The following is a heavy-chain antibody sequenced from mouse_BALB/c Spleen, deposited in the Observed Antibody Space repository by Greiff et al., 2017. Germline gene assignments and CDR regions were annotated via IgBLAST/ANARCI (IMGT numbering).Heavy chain of an antibody. CDR1: GFTFSDYY. Sequence: EVMLVESGGGLVKPGGSLKLSCAASGFTFSDYYMYWVRQTPEKRLEWVATISDGGSYTYYPDSVKGRFTISRDNAKNNLYLQMSSLKSEDTAMYYCARHSPGYAMDYWGQGTSVTVSS. V-gene: IGHV5-4*02. D-gene: IGHD6-1*01. CDR3: ARHSPGYAMDY. J-gene: IGHJ4*01. CDR2: ISDGGSYT.